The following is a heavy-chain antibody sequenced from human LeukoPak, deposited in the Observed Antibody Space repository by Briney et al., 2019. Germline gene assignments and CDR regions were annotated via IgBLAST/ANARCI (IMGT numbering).Heavy chain of an antibody. J-gene: IGHJ6*03. V-gene: IGHV3-30*02. CDR3: AKDSDSHYYYYMDV. D-gene: IGHD3-10*01. CDR2: IRYDGSNK. CDR1: GFTFSSYG. Sequence: GGSLRLSCAASGFTFSSYGMHWVRQAPGKGLEWVAFIRYDGSNKYYADSAKGRFTISRDNSKNTLYLQMNSLRAEDTAVYYCAKDSDSHYYYYMDVWGKGTTVTVSS.